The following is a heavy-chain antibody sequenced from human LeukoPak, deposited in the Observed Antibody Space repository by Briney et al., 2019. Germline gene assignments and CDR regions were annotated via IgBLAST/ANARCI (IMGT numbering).Heavy chain of an antibody. CDR3: TRTYKRVELVYY. J-gene: IGHJ4*02. CDR2: INHSGST. V-gene: IGHV4-34*01. Sequence: SETLSLTCAVHGGSFSGYYWTWIRQPPGKGLEWIGEINHSGSTNYSPSLKRLVTISIDTSKTHFSLKQSSVPAADTAVYYCTRTYKRVELVYYGGKGTLLPVFS. D-gene: IGHD1-14*01. CDR1: GGSFSGYY.